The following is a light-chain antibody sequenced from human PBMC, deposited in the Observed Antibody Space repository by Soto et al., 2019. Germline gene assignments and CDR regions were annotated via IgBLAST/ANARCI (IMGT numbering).Light chain of an antibody. J-gene: IGKJ1*01. CDR1: QSVSRT. CDR2: DAF. V-gene: IGKV3D-15*01. Sequence: EIVLTQSPATLSVSPGESVTLSCRASQSVSRTLAWYQQKPGQAPRLLMYDAFTRATGIPARFSGSGSGTEFTLTISSLQSEDFAVYYCQQYNNWPRTFGQGTEVEIK. CDR3: QQYNNWPRT.